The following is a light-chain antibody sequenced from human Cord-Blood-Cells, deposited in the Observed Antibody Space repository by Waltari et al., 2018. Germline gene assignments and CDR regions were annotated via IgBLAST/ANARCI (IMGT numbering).Light chain of an antibody. CDR1: QSVSSY. CDR3: QQRSNWPT. J-gene: IGKJ4*01. CDR2: DAS. Sequence: DIVLTQSPATLSLSPGERAILPCRASQSVSSYLAWYQQKPGQAPRLLIYDASNRATGIPARFSGSGSGTDFTLTISSLEPEDVAVYYCQQRSNWPTFGGGTKVEIK. V-gene: IGKV3-11*01.